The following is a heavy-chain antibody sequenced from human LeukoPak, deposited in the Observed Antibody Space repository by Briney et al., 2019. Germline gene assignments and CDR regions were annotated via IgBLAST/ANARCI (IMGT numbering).Heavy chain of an antibody. CDR1: GFTFSSYA. J-gene: IGHJ6*03. CDR3: AKDPRGSYSRDYYYYMDV. V-gene: IGHV3-33*06. CDR2: IWYDGSTK. Sequence: GGSLRLSCVASGFTFSSYAMHWVRQAPGKGLEWVAVIWYDGSTKYYADSVKGRFTISRDNSKNTMYLQMNSLSAEDAAVYYCAKDPRGSYSRDYYYYMDVWSKGTTVTVSS. D-gene: IGHD1-26*01.